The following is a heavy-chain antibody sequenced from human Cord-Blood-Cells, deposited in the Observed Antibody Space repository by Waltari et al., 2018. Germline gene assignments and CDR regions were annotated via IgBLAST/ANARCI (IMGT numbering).Heavy chain of an antibody. J-gene: IGHJ4*02. Sequence: QLVESGGGVVQPGGSLRLSCAASGFTFSSFAMHWVGQAPGKGLEWVAVISYYGSNKYYADTGKGRFTISRDNSKNTLYLQMNSLRAEDTAVYYCARAGIAAAGTSDYWGQGTLVTVSS. D-gene: IGHD6-13*01. CDR2: ISYYGSNK. V-gene: IGHV3-30-3*01. CDR3: ARAGIAAAGTSDY. CDR1: GFTFSSFA.